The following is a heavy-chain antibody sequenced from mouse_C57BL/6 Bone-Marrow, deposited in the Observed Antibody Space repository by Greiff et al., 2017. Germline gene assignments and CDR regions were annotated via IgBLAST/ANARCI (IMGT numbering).Heavy chain of an antibody. CDR1: GYTFTSYW. CDR3: ARRCLLPDY. CDR2: IDPSDSYT. Sequence: QVQLQQPGAELVRPGTSVKLSCKASGYTFTSYWMPWVKQRPGQGLEWIGVIDPSDSYTNYHQKFKGKATLTVDTSSSEAYMQRSSLTSEDSSVYDCARRCLLPDYWGQGTTLTVSS. V-gene: IGHV1-59*01. J-gene: IGHJ2*01. D-gene: IGHD1-1*01.